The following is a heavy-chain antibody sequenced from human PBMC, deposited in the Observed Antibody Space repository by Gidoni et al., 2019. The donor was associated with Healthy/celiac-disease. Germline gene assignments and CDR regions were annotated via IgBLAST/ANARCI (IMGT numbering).Heavy chain of an antibody. D-gene: IGHD5-18*01. V-gene: IGHV3-30*18. Sequence: QVQLVGSGGGVVKPGRSSGPPCAAPGSPSRSYGMHGVRQAPGKGLEWVAVISYDGSNKYYADSVKGRFTISRDNSKNTLYLQMNSLRAEDTAVYYCAKEQQTWDTAMVTDYWGQGTLVTVSS. CDR1: GSPSRSYG. J-gene: IGHJ4*02. CDR3: AKEQQTWDTAMVTDY. CDR2: ISYDGSNK.